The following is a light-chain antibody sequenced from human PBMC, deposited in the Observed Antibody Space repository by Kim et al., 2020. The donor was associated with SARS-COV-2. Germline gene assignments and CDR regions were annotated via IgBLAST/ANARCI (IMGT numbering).Light chain of an antibody. V-gene: IGLV2-14*03. Sequence: SLTNSSPGTSSDVGGYNYVSWYRQHPGKAPKLRIYDVSNRPSGVSNRFSGSKSGNTASLTISGLQAEDEADYYCSSYTSSSTPYVFGTGTKVTVL. CDR1: SSDVGGYNY. J-gene: IGLJ1*01. CDR3: SSYTSSSTPYV. CDR2: DVS.